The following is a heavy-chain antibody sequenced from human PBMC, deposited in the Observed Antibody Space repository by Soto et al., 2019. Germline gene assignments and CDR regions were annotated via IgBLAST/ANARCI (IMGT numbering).Heavy chain of an antibody. V-gene: IGHV4-4*02. Sequence: PSETLSLTCAVSGGSISSSNWWSWVRQPPGKGLEWIGEIYHSGSTNYNPSLKSRVTISVDKSKNQFSLKLSSVTAADTAVYYCARVKRELGVIQYYYYGMDVWGQGTTVTVSS. D-gene: IGHD3-16*02. CDR2: IYHSGST. CDR1: GGSISSSNW. CDR3: ARVKRELGVIQYYYYGMDV. J-gene: IGHJ6*02.